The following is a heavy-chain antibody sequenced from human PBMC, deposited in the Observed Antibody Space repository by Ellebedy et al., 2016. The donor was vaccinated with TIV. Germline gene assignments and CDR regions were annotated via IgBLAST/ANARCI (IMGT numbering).Heavy chain of an antibody. CDR2: IIWSGRAT. Sequence: GGSLRLSCEASGFNFADYGMNWVRQTPGKGLEWVSGIIWSGRATGYGDSVKGRFTISRDNAKNSLYLQMTSLRLEDTAVYYCAKAASSGIIYYLDNWGQGTLVTVSS. CDR3: AKAASSGIIYYLDN. V-gene: IGHV3-20*04. J-gene: IGHJ4*02. CDR1: GFNFADYG. D-gene: IGHD1-26*01.